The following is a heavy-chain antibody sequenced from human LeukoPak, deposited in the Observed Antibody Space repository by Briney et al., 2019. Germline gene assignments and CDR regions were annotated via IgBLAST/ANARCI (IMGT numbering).Heavy chain of an antibody. D-gene: IGHD6-25*01. CDR3: ARDGGRHFDY. J-gene: IGHJ4*02. Sequence: PGGSLRLSCSASGFTFSTYWMHWVRQAPGKGLVWVSRINSDGSSPSYADSVKGRFTISRDNAKSTLYLQMNSLRAEDTAVYYCARDGGRHFDYWGQGTLVTVSS. CDR2: INSDGSSP. V-gene: IGHV3-74*01. CDR1: GFTFSTYW.